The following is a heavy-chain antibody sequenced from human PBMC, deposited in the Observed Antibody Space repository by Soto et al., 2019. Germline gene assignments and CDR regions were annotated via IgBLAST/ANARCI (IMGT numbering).Heavy chain of an antibody. Sequence: PGXSRRLSCVVSGFTFDAYTMNWVRQAPGEGLEWVSSXPYDSXYIYYAEPVKGXFTISRDXXNNSLYLKMNSLRDEDKDVYYCTRQLGSACYDCWGKGVLVTVYS. J-gene: IGHJ4*02. D-gene: IGHD5-12*01. V-gene: IGHV3-21*01. CDR3: TRQLGSACYDC. CDR1: GFTFDAYT. CDR2: XPYDSXYI.